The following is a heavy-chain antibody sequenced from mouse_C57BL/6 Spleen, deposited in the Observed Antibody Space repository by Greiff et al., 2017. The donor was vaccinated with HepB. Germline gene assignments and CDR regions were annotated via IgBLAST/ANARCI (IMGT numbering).Heavy chain of an antibody. J-gene: IGHJ2*01. D-gene: IGHD2-5*01. Sequence: EVQLQESGGGLVKPGGSLKLSCAASGFTFSDYGMHWVRQAPEKGLEWVAYISTGSSTIYYADTVKGRVTISRDNAKNTLYLQMTSLRAEDTAMYYGARTPYYSKGFDYWGQGTTLTVSS. CDR2: ISTGSSTI. V-gene: IGHV5-17*01. CDR3: ARTPYYSKGFDY. CDR1: GFTFSDYG.